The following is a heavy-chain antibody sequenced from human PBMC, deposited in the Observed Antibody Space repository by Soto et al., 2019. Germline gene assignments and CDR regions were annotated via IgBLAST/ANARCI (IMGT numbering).Heavy chain of an antibody. Sequence: SETLSLTCTVSGGSISSYYWSWIRQPPGKGLEWIGYIYYSGSTNYNPSLKSRVTISVDTSKNQFSLKLSSVTAADTAVYYCARGISRELGSYYFDYWGQGTLVTVSS. J-gene: IGHJ4*02. D-gene: IGHD3-10*01. V-gene: IGHV4-59*01. CDR3: ARGISRELGSYYFDY. CDR1: GGSISSYY. CDR2: IYYSGST.